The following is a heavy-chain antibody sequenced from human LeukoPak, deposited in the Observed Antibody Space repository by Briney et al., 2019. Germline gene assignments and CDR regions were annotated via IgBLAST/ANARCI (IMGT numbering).Heavy chain of an antibody. CDR3: AKDRGSFTYYFDY. D-gene: IGHD1-26*01. J-gene: IGHJ4*02. V-gene: IGHV3-30*18. CDR1: GFTFSTYG. CDR2: ISYDGSNK. Sequence: GGSLRLSCAASGFTFSTYGIHWVRQAPGKGLEGVAVISYDGSNKYYADSVKGRFTISRDNSQNTLYLQMNSLRAEDTAIYYCAKDRGSFTYYFDYWGQGTLVTVSS.